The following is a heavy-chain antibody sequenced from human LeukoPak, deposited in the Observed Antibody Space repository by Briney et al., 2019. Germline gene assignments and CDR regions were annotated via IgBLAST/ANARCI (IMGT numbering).Heavy chain of an antibody. Sequence: ASVKVSCKASGYTFTSYYIYWVRQAPGQGLEWMGVINPSGGSTNYAQKFQGRVTMTRDTSTSTVYMELSSLRSEDTAVYYCARSSSASRDDYWGQGTLVTVSS. V-gene: IGHV1-46*01. CDR3: ARSSSASRDDY. CDR2: INPSGGST. CDR1: GYTFTSYY. D-gene: IGHD6-6*01. J-gene: IGHJ4*02.